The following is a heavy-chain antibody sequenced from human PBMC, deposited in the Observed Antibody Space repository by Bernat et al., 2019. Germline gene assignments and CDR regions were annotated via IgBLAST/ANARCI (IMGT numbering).Heavy chain of an antibody. D-gene: IGHD3-10*01. CDR3: ARDGETYGSGSRPYYYYYGMDV. V-gene: IGHV3-33*01. CDR1: GFTFSSYG. J-gene: IGHJ6*02. CDR2: IWYDGSNK. Sequence: QVQLVESGGGVVQPGRSLRLSCAASGFTFSSYGMHWVRQAPGKGLEWVAVIWYDGSNKYYADSVKGRFPISRDNSKTTLYLQMNSLRAEDTAVYYCARDGETYGSGSRPYYYYYGMDVWGQGTTVTVSS.